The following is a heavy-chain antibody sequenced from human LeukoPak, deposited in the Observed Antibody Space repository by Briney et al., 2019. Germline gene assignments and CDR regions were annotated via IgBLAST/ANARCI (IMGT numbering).Heavy chain of an antibody. CDR3: ARGWERPYGSGSYPY. D-gene: IGHD3-10*01. Sequence: GGSLRLSCAASGFTFSSYWMSWVRQAPGKGLEWVANIKQDGSEKYYVDSVKGRFTISRDNAKNSLYLQMNSLRAEDTAVYYCARGWERPYGSGSYPYWGQGTLVTVSS. CDR1: GFTFSSYW. CDR2: IKQDGSEK. J-gene: IGHJ4*02. V-gene: IGHV3-7*01.